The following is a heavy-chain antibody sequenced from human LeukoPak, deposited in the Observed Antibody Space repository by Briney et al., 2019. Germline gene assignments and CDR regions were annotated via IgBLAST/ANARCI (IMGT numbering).Heavy chain of an antibody. V-gene: IGHV3-23*01. CDR1: GFTFSSYA. Sequence: HPGGSLRLSCAASGFTFSSYAMSWVRQAPGKGLEWVSAISGSGGSTYYADSVKGRFTISRDNSKNTLYLQMNSLRAEDTAVYYCARNIAVAGRISIRWYFDLWGRGTLVTVSS. CDR2: ISGSGGST. D-gene: IGHD6-19*01. CDR3: ARNIAVAGRISIRWYFDL. J-gene: IGHJ2*01.